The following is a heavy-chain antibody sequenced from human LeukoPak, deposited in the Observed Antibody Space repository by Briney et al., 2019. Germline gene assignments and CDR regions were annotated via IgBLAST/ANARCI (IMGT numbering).Heavy chain of an antibody. CDR1: GYSFTTYW. J-gene: IGHJ4*02. D-gene: IGHD5-18*01. Sequence: PGESLKISCKGSGYSFTTYWIGWVRQMPGKGLEWMGIIYPGDSDTRYSPSFQGQVTISADKSISTAYLQWNTLKASDTAMYYCASANTAMYYFDYWGQGTLVTVSS. CDR2: IYPGDSDT. V-gene: IGHV5-51*01. CDR3: ASANTAMYYFDY.